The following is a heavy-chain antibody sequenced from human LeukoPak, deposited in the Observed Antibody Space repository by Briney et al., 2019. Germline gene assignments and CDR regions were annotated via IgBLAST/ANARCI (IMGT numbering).Heavy chain of an antibody. CDR3: ARVFDSSGYPGY. D-gene: IGHD3-22*01. J-gene: IGHJ4*02. V-gene: IGHV4-39*01. CDR2: IYYSGST. Sequence: SETLSLTCTVSGGPIRSSSYYWGWIRQPPGKGLEWIGSIYYSGSTYYNPSLKSRVTISVDTSKNQFSLKVTSVTAADTAVYYCARVFDSSGYPGYWGQGTLVTVS. CDR1: GGPIRSSSYY.